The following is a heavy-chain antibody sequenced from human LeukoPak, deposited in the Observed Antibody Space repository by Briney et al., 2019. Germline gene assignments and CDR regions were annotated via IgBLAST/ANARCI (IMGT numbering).Heavy chain of an antibody. J-gene: IGHJ4*02. V-gene: IGHV4-39*07. CDR1: GGSISSSSYY. D-gene: IGHD3-10*01. CDR3: ARVESHITWYYYGSGPSGFDY. Sequence: SETLSLTCTVSGGSISSSSYYWGWIRQPPGKGLEWIGSIYYSGSTYYNPSLKSRVTISVDTSKNQFSLKLSSVTAADTAVYYCARVESHITWYYYGSGPSGFDYWGQGTLVTVSS. CDR2: IYYSGST.